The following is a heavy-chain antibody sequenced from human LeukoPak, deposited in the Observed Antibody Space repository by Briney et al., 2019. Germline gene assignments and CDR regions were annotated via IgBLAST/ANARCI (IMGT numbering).Heavy chain of an antibody. J-gene: IGHJ4*02. V-gene: IGHV1-69*13. Sequence: SVKVSCKASGGTFSSYAISWVRQAPGQGLEWMGGTIPIFGTANYAQKFQGRVTITADESTSTAYMELSSLRSEDTAVYYCARDTRGVKTFDYWGQGTLVTVSS. CDR3: ARDTRGVKTFDY. CDR2: TIPIFGTA. CDR1: GGTFSSYA. D-gene: IGHD3-10*01.